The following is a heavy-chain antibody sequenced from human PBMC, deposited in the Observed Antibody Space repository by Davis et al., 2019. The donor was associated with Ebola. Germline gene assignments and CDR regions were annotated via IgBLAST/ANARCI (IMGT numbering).Heavy chain of an antibody. CDR3: ARVPTVEMERLGYFDY. J-gene: IGHJ4*02. V-gene: IGHV1-69*13. CDR1: GGTFSSYA. D-gene: IGHD5-24*01. CDR2: IIPIFGTA. Sequence: SVKVSCKASGGTFSSYAISWVRQAPGQGLEWMGGIIPIFGTANYAQKFQGRVTITADESTSTAYMELSSLRSEDTAVYYCARVPTVEMERLGYFDYWGQGTLVTVSS.